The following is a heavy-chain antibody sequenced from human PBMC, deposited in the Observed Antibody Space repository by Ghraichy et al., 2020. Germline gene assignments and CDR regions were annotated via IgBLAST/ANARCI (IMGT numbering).Heavy chain of an antibody. Sequence: GESLNISCAASGFTFSTYSMNWVRQAPGKGLEWISYISGGSVLRHYADSVRGRFTISRDNTRNSMYLQMNSLRDDDTAVYYCTTGRYCSGGSCYNPPFPYWGQGTLVTVSS. D-gene: IGHD2-15*01. CDR2: ISGGSVLR. CDR1: GFTFSTYS. CDR3: TTGRYCSGGSCYNPPFPY. V-gene: IGHV3-48*02. J-gene: IGHJ4*02.